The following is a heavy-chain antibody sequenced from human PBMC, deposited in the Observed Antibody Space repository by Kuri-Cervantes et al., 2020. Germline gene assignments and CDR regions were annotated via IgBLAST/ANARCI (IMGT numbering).Heavy chain of an antibody. D-gene: IGHD5-12*01. CDR1: GGSFSGYY. CDR3: ARENGYSGYGVYNY. Sequence: GSLRLSCAVYGGSFSGYYWSWIRQPPGKGLEWIGEINHSGSTNYNPSLKSRVTISVDTSKNQFSLKLSSVTAADTAVYYCARENGYSGYGVYNYWGQGTLVTVSS. CDR2: INHSGST. J-gene: IGHJ4*02. V-gene: IGHV4-34*01.